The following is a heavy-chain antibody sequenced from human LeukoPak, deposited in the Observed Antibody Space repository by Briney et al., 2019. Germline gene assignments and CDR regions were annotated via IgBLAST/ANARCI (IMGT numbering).Heavy chain of an antibody. CDR2: IIPIFGTA. CDR1: GCTFSSYA. J-gene: IGHJ4*02. V-gene: IGHV1-69*13. CDR3: AGSIAAAGGLGY. Sequence: SVKVSCKASGCTFSSYANSWVRQAPGQGLEWMGGIIPIFGTANYAEKFQGRVTITADESTSTAYMELSSLRSEDTAVYYCAGSIAAAGGLGYWGQGTLVTVSS. D-gene: IGHD6-13*01.